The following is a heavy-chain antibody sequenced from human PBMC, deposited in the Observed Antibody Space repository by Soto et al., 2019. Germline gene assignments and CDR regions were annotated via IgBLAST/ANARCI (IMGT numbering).Heavy chain of an antibody. Sequence: PSETLSLTCTVSGGSISSYYWSWIRQPPGKGLEWIGYIYYSGSTNYNPSLKSRVTISVDTSKNQFSLKLSSVTAADTAVYYCARVMYDFWSGYTSESYYYYMDVWGKGTTVTVSS. CDR1: GGSISSYY. CDR2: IYYSGST. V-gene: IGHV4-59*01. CDR3: ARVMYDFWSGYTSESYYYYMDV. J-gene: IGHJ6*03. D-gene: IGHD3-3*01.